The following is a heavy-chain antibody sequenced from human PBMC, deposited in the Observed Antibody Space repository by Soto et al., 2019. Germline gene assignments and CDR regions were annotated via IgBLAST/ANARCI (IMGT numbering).Heavy chain of an antibody. CDR1: GGSISSSSYY. CDR3: ARGLGQFSHWYFDL. J-gene: IGHJ2*01. Sequence: QLQLQESGPGLVKPSETLSLTCTVSGGSISSSSYYWGWIRQPPGKGLEWIGSIYYSGSTYYNPSLKIRVPISVDPSKNQFALKLSSVTAADTAVYYCARGLGQFSHWYFDLWGRGTLVTVSS. V-gene: IGHV4-39*01. CDR2: IYYSGST. D-gene: IGHD3-10*01.